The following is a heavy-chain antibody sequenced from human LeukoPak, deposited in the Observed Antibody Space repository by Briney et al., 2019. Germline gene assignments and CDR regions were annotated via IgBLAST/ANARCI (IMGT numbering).Heavy chain of an antibody. Sequence: GGSLRLSCAASGFTFSSYAMSWVRQAPGKGLEWVSAISGSGGSTYYADSVKGRFTISRDNSKNTLYLQMNSLRAEDTAVYYCAKEPPRQPITGTTWYDYWGQGTLVTVSS. CDR1: GFTFSSYA. CDR3: AKEPPRQPITGTTWYDY. CDR2: ISGSGGST. D-gene: IGHD1-7*01. V-gene: IGHV3-23*01. J-gene: IGHJ4*02.